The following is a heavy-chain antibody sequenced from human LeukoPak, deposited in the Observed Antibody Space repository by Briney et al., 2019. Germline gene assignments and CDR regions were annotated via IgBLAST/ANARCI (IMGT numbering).Heavy chain of an antibody. CDR3: GKDISAGGMDV. CDR2: IGWNSART. D-gene: IGHD3-10*01. Sequence: GGSLRLSCTASESTFDHAMHWVRQTPGKGLEWVSGIGWNSARTGYADSVRGRFTISRDNAKNSLYLQMNSLRAEDTALYYCGKDISAGGMDVWGQGATVTVSS. CDR1: ESTFDHA. V-gene: IGHV3-9*01. J-gene: IGHJ6*02.